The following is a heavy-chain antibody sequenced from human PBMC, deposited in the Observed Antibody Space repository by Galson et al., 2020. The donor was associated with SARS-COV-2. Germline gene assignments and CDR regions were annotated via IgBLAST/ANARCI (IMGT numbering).Heavy chain of an antibody. V-gene: IGHV4-39*07. D-gene: IGHD3-3*01. CDR2: IYSSGST. CDR3: ARIPGKDFWSGYYYFDY. CDR1: GGSISSSRYY. Sequence: SEPLSLPCTVSGGSISSSRYYWGWIRQPPGKGLEWLGSIYSSGSTSYNPSPKSRVTISVDTSKNQFSLKLSSVTAADTAVYYCARIPGKDFWSGYYYFDYWGQGTLVTVSS. J-gene: IGHJ4*02.